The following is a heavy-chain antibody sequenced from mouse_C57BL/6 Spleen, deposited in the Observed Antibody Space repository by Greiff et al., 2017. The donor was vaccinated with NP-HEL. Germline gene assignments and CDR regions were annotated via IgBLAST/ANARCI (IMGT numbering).Heavy chain of an antibody. D-gene: IGHD1-1*01. CDR2: INPSNGGT. Sequence: QVQLQQPGTELVKPGASVKLSCKASGYTFTSYWMHWVKQRPGQGLEWIGNINPSNGGTNYNEKFKSKATLTVDKSSSTAYMQLSSLTSEDSAVYYCAREGNYYGSSYGYFDVWGTGTTVTVAS. V-gene: IGHV1-53*01. J-gene: IGHJ1*03. CDR1: GYTFTSYW. CDR3: AREGNYYGSSYGYFDV.